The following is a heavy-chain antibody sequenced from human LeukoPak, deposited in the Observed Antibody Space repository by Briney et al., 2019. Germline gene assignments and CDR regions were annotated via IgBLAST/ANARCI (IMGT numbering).Heavy chain of an antibody. Sequence: GGSLRLSCAASGFTFSDYYMSWIRQAPGKGLEWVSYISSSGSTIYYADSVKGRFTISRDNSKNTLYLQMNSLRAEDTAVYYCAKPRIVGATRPYFDYWGQGTLVTVSS. CDR2: ISSSGSTI. CDR1: GFTFSDYY. D-gene: IGHD1-26*01. V-gene: IGHV3-11*04. CDR3: AKPRIVGATRPYFDY. J-gene: IGHJ4*02.